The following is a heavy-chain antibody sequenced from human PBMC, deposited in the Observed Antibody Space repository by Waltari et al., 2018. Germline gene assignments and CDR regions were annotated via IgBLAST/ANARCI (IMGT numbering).Heavy chain of an antibody. D-gene: IGHD3-10*01. V-gene: IGHV3-23*01. CDR1: GFSFNKSA. J-gene: IGHJ4*02. CDR2: ISVNVGST. Sequence: EVQLLESGGGLVQPGGSLRLSCAASGFSFNKSAMTWVSRAPGKGLEWVSTISVNVGSTYYADSVKGRFTISRDNSKNTVYLQMNSLRAEDTAVFYCAKVIGAYGSYFDYWGQGALVTVSS. CDR3: AKVIGAYGSYFDY.